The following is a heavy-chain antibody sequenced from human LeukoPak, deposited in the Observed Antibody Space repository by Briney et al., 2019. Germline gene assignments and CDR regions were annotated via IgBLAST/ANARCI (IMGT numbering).Heavy chain of an antibody. CDR1: GGSISSYY. CDR3: ARDCSSTSCYYY. D-gene: IGHD2-2*01. J-gene: IGHJ4*02. V-gene: IGHV4-59*12. CDR2: IYHSGST. Sequence: SETLSLTCTVSGGSISSYYWSWIRQPPGKGLEWIGYIYHSGSTYYNPSLKSRVTISVDRSKNQFSLKLSSVTAADTAVYYCARDCSSTSCYYYWGQGTLVTVSS.